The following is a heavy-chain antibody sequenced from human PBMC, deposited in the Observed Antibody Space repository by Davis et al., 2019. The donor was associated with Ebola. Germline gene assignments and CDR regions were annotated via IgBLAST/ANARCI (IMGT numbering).Heavy chain of an antibody. CDR1: GYTFTSYY. J-gene: IGHJ5*02. CDR3: ARYVPGVFDP. V-gene: IGHV1-46*01. D-gene: IGHD3-10*02. CDR2: INPSGGDT. Sequence: ASVKVSCKASGYTFTSYYMHWVRQAPGQGLEWMGIINPSGGDTTYAQKFQGRVTMTRDTSTSTVYMELSRLRSDDTAVYYCARYVPGVFDPWGQGTLVTVSS.